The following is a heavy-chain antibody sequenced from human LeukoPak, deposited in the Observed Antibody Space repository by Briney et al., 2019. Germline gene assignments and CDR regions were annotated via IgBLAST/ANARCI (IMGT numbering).Heavy chain of an antibody. CDR1: GFTFSSHA. J-gene: IGHJ4*02. CDR2: ISHGGGVT. Sequence: GGTLRLSCVASGFTFSSHAMNRVRQAPGKGLEWVSSISHGGGVTYYADSVKGRFTISTDYSKNTVYFHMNRLRVEDTAIYYCAKSTISGVFDSWGQGTRVTVSS. CDR3: AKSTISGVFDS. V-gene: IGHV3-23*01. D-gene: IGHD5-24*01.